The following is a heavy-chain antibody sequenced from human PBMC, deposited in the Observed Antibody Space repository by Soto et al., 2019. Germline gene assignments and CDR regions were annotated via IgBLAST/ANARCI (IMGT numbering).Heavy chain of an antibody. V-gene: IGHV4-39*07. Sequence: SETLSLICTVSGGSISRRSYYRGWIRQPPGKGLEWIGSIYYSGSTNYNPSLKSRVTISVDKSKNQFSLKLSSVTAADTAVYYCARVSGSYYYGMDVWGQGTTVTVSS. D-gene: IGHD1-26*01. J-gene: IGHJ6*02. CDR3: ARVSGSYYYGMDV. CDR1: GGSISRRSYY. CDR2: IYYSGST.